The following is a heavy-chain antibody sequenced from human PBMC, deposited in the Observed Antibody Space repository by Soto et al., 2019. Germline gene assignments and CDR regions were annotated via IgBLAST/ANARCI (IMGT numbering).Heavy chain of an antibody. V-gene: IGHV3-33*01. CDR2: IWYDGSNK. J-gene: IGHJ4*02. Sequence: LRLSCAASGFTFSSYGMHWVRQAPGKGLEWVAVIWYDGSNKYYADSVKGRFTISRDNSKNTLYLQMNSLRAEDTAVYYCARDHRDSSGWYPDYWGQGTLVTVSS. CDR1: GFTFSSYG. CDR3: ARDHRDSSGWYPDY. D-gene: IGHD6-19*01.